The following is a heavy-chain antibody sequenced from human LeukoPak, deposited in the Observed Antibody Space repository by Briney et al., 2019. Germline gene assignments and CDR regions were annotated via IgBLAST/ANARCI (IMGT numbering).Heavy chain of an antibody. D-gene: IGHD2-2*02. CDR2: MNPNSGNT. CDR1: GYTFTSYD. CDR3: ARTTAAIHADAFDI. V-gene: IGHV1-8*01. Sequence: ASVKVSCKASGYTFTSYDINWVRQATGQGLEWMGWMNPNSGNTGYAQKFQGRVTMTRNTSISTAYVELSSLRSEDTAVYYCARTTAAIHADAFDIWGQGTMVTVSS. J-gene: IGHJ3*02.